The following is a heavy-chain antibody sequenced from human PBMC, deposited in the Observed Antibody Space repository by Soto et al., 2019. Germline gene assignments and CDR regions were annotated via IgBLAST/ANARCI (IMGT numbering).Heavy chain of an antibody. Sequence: PSETLSLTCTVSGGSISSSSFHWGWIRQPPGKGLEWIGSIYYSGSTYYSPSLKSRVTISVDTSKNQFSLKLSSVTAADTAVYYCAIRERAAGTDWLFDPWGQGTLVTVSS. CDR3: AIRERAAGTDWLFDP. CDR2: IYYSGST. D-gene: IGHD6-13*01. CDR1: GGSISSSSFH. V-gene: IGHV4-39*01. J-gene: IGHJ5*02.